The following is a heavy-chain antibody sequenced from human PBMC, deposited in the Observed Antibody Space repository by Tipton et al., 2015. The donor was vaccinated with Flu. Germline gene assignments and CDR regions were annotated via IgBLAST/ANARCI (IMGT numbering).Heavy chain of an antibody. CDR3: ARVSLGDYYYYMDV. Sequence: SLRLSCAASGFTVSSNYMSWVRQAPGKGLEWVSVIYSGGSTYYADSVKGRFTISRDNAKNSLYLQMNSLRAEDTAVYYCARVSLGDYYYYMDVWGKGTTVTVSS. CDR2: IYSGGST. J-gene: IGHJ6*03. V-gene: IGHV3-66*01. CDR1: GFTVSSNY. D-gene: IGHD2-2*01.